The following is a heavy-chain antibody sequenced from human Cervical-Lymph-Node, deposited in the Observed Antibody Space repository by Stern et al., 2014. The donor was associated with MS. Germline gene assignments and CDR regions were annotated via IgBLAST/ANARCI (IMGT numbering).Heavy chain of an antibody. D-gene: IGHD4-17*01. CDR2: ISSSGSNI. V-gene: IGHV3-21*01. J-gene: IGHJ4*02. CDR3: AREVADYGYFDY. CDR1: GFPFSSYT. Sequence: EVHLVESGGGLVKPGGSLRLSCAASGFPFSSYTMNWVRQAPGKGLEWVSSISSSGSNIYYTDSLKGRFAISRDNAKNSLSLQMNSLRGDDTGVYYCAREVADYGYFDYWGQGTLVTVSS.